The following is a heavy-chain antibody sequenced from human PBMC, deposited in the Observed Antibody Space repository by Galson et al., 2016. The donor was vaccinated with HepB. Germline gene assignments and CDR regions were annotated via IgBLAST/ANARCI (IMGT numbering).Heavy chain of an antibody. V-gene: IGHV3-74*03. J-gene: IGHJ5*01. CDR2: INIDGSGT. CDR1: GFTFTDYW. Sequence: SLRLSCAASGFTFTDYWIHWVRQGPRKGLVWVSYINIDGSGTTYADSVKGRFTVSRDNAKKTVYLQMNSLRVEDTGLYYCAKARARGDYTGYLAETDSWGQGALVTVSS. CDR3: AKARARGDYTGYLAETDS. D-gene: IGHD5-12*01.